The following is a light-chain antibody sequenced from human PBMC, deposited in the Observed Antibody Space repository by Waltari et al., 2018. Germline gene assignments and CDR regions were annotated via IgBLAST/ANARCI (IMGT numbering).Light chain of an antibody. J-gene: IGKJ2*01. CDR1: QSISSW. Sequence: DIQMTQSPSTLSASVGDRMTITCRASQSISSWLAWYQQKPGKAPKLLIYKASSLERGVPSRFSGSRSGTEFTLTISSLQPDDFATYYCQQYNTYPFTFGQGTKLEIK. V-gene: IGKV1-5*03. CDR2: KAS. CDR3: QQYNTYPFT.